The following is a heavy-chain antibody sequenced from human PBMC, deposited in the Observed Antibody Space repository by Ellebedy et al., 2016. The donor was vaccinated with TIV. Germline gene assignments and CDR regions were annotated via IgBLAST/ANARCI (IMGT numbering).Heavy chain of an antibody. Sequence: SETLSLTCTVSGGSITSVYYYWSWIRQHPEKGLECIGHIYDSGNVYYNPYLKSRVTISVDTNNQFSLKLSSVTAADTAMYYCANGLSSDKIDFWGQGTLVTVSS. CDR2: IYDSGNV. D-gene: IGHD3-10*01. CDR3: ANGLSSDKIDF. J-gene: IGHJ4*02. V-gene: IGHV4-31*03. CDR1: GGSITSVYYY.